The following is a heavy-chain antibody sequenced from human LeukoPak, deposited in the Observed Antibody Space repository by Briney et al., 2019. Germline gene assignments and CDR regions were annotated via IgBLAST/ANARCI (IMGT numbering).Heavy chain of an antibody. CDR2: ISGSGGST. Sequence: PGGSLRLSCAASGFTFSSYAMSWVRQAPGKGLEWVSAISGSGGSTYYADSVKGRFTISRDNSKNTLYLQMNSLKTEDTAVYYCTRHAVVIDAFDIWGQGTMVTVSS. V-gene: IGHV3-23*01. J-gene: IGHJ3*02. CDR1: GFTFSSYA. CDR3: TRHAVVIDAFDI. D-gene: IGHD2-15*01.